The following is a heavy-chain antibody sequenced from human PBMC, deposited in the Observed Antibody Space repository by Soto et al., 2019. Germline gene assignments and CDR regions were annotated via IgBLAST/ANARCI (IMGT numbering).Heavy chain of an antibody. CDR1: GFSFSSYG. D-gene: IGHD3-10*01. CDR2: IPFDGSNK. Sequence: GGSLRLSCAASGFSFSSYGMHWVRQAPGKGLEWVAGIPFDGSNKYYADSVKGRFTISRDNSKNTLYLQMNSLRAEDTAVYYCARVLAYYYGSGSYWAYYGMDVWGQGTTVTVSS. CDR3: ARVLAYYYGSGSYWAYYGMDV. V-gene: IGHV3-30*03. J-gene: IGHJ6*02.